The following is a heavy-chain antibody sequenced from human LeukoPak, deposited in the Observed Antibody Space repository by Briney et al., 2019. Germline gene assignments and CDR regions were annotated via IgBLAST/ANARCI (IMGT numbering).Heavy chain of an antibody. J-gene: IGHJ6*03. D-gene: IGHD3-10*01. CDR2: IYSDNT. CDR1: GFTFSSYG. V-gene: IGHV3-53*01. Sequence: GGSLRLSCAASGFTFSSYGMSWVRQAPGKGLEWVSFIYSDNTHYSDSVKGRFTISRDNSKNTLYLQMNSLRAEDTAVYYCARDRRYYYGSGEYYYYYYMDVWGKGTTVTISS. CDR3: ARDRRYYYGSGEYYYYYYMDV.